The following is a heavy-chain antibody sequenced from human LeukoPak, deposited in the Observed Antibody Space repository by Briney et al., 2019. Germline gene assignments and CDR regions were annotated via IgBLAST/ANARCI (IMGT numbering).Heavy chain of an antibody. J-gene: IGHJ5*02. D-gene: IGHD2-2*01. CDR1: GFTFSSYA. CDR2: ISGSGGST. CDR3: ARSSVVPARGIWFDP. Sequence: GGSLRLSCAASGFTFSSYAMSWVRQAPGKGLEWVSAISGSGGSTYYADSVKGRFTISRDNSKNTLYLQMNSLRAEDTAVYYCARSSVVPARGIWFDPWGQGTLVTVSS. V-gene: IGHV3-23*01.